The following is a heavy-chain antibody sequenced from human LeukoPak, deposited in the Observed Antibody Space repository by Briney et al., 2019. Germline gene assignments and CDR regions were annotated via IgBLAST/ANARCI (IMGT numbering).Heavy chain of an antibody. CDR3: AKDLSSSSGYFQH. CDR2: ISYEGSNK. V-gene: IGHV3-30*18. CDR1: GFTFSSYG. Sequence: GGSLRLSCAASGFTFSSYGMHWVRQAPGKVIEWVAVISYEGSNKNYGGSVKGRFTIPRDNSKSTLYLQMNSLRAEDTAVYYCAKDLSSSSGYFQHWGQGTLVTVSS. J-gene: IGHJ1*01. D-gene: IGHD6-6*01.